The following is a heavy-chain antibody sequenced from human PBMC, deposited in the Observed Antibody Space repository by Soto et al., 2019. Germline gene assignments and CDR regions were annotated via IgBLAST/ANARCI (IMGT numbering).Heavy chain of an antibody. D-gene: IGHD3-3*01. CDR2: INPNSGGT. Sequence: GASVKVSCKASGYTFTGYYMHWVRQAPGQGLEWMGWINPNSGGTNYAQKFQGRVTMTRDTSISTAYMELSRLRSDDTAVYYCARDSLMYYDFWSGPNYGMDVWGQGTRSPSP. CDR3: ARDSLMYYDFWSGPNYGMDV. V-gene: IGHV1-2*02. CDR1: GYTFTGYY. J-gene: IGHJ6*02.